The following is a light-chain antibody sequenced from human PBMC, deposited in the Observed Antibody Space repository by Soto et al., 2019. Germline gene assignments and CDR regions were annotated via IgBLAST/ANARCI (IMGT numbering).Light chain of an antibody. J-gene: IGKJ1*01. CDR2: KAS. CDR1: ESISIW. Sequence: DIQMTQSPSTLSASVGGTVTITCRASESISIWLAWYQQKPGKAPNLLINKASSLQSEVPSRFSGSGSGTEFTLTITSLQPDDFGVYYCQQYKSSSTFGQGTKVDIK. V-gene: IGKV1-5*03. CDR3: QQYKSSST.